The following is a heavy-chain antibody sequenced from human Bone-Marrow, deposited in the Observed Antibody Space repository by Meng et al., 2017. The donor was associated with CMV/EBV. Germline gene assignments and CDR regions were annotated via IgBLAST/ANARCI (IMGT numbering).Heavy chain of an antibody. D-gene: IGHD2-2*01. CDR2: IYYSGST. J-gene: IGHJ3*02. CDR3: AGDIVVVPAATGAFDI. V-gene: IGHV4-39*01. CDR1: GGSISSSSYY. Sequence: SETLSLTCIVSGGSISSSSYYWGWIRQPPGKGLEWIGSIYYSGSTYYNPSLKSRVTISVDTSKNQFSLKLSSVTAADTAVNYCAGDIVVVPAATGAFDIWGRGTMVTVSS.